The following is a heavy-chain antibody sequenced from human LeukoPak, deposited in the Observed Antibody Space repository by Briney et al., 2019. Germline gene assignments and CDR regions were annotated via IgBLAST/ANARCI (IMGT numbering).Heavy chain of an antibody. CDR1: GYTFTSYG. CDR2: ISAYNGNT. D-gene: IGHD6-19*01. Sequence: ASVKVSCKASGYTFTSYGTSWVRQAPGQGLEWMGWISAYNGNTNYAQKLQGRVTMTTDTSTSTAYMELRSLRSDDTAVYYCASGSSGWYKGDFDYWGQGTLVTVSS. CDR3: ASGSSGWYKGDFDY. J-gene: IGHJ4*02. V-gene: IGHV1-18*01.